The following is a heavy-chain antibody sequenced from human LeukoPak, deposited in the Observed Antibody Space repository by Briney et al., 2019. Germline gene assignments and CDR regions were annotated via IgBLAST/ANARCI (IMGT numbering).Heavy chain of an antibody. J-gene: IGHJ3*02. CDR2: MNPNSGKT. Sequence: ASXXXXCKASXYTFXSYDINWVRQATGQGLEWMGWMNPNSGKTGYAQKFQGRVTITRNTYIRTAYMELSSLRSEDTAVYYCARVGLGIYIPSAFDIWGQGTMVTVSS. CDR3: ARVGLGIYIPSAFDI. D-gene: IGHD6-19*01. V-gene: IGHV1-8*01. CDR1: XYTFXSYD.